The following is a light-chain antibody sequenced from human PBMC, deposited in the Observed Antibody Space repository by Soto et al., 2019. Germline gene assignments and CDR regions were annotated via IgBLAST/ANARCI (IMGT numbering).Light chain of an antibody. CDR1: QSVSSSY. J-gene: IGKJ1*01. CDR3: QPYGSSLTWT. Sequence: EIVLTQSPGTLSLSPGERATLSCRASQSVSSSYLAWYQQKPGQAPRLLIYGASSRATGIPDRFSGSGSGTDFTLTISRLEPEDFAVYYCQPYGSSLTWTFGQGTKVE. V-gene: IGKV3-20*01. CDR2: GAS.